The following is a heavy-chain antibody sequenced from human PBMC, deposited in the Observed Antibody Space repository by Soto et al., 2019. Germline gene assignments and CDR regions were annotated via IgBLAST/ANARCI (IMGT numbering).Heavy chain of an antibody. J-gene: IGHJ4*02. CDR1: GFAFSSYT. CDR3: AKDRGGFARGWEYYDF. Sequence: GGSLRLSCAASGFAFSSYTMSWVRQTPGKGLEWVSSISASGGSTYYGDSLKGRFTISRDNSKNTLNLHIKSLGAEDSAVYYCAKDRGGFARGWEYYDFWGQGTQVTVSS. CDR2: ISASGGST. D-gene: IGHD6-19*01. V-gene: IGHV3-23*01.